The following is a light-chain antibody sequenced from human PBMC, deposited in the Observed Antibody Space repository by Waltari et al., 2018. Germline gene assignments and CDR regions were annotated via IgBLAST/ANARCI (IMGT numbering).Light chain of an antibody. CDR2: INN. V-gene: IGLV1-44*01. CDR1: RSNIGGNT. J-gene: IGLJ2*01. CDR3: SSWDDSLSGVV. Sequence: QSVLTQPPSMSGTPGQTVTISCSGSRSNIGGNTVNWYQQLPGTAPKLLISINNKRPSGVPDRFSGSKSGTSASLAVSVLQSEDEADYYCSSWDDSLSGVVFGGGTKLTVL.